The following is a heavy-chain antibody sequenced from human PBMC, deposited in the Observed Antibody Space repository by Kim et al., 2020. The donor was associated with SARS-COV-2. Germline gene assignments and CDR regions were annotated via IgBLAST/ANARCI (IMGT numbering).Heavy chain of an antibody. V-gene: IGHV3-15*01. J-gene: IGHJ6*02. D-gene: IGHD2-8*01. CDR3: TTGLAYLNYYYYGMDV. Sequence: PVKGRFTISRDDSKNTLYLQMNSLKTEDTAVYYCTTGLAYLNYYYYGMDVWGQGTTVTVSS.